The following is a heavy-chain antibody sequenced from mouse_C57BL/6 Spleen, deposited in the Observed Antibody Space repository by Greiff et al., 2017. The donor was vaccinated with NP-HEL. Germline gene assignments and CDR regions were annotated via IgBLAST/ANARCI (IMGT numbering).Heavy chain of an antibody. CDR3: ARSGYAYFDY. Sequence: VKLMESGAELARPGASVKLSCKASGYTFTSYGISWVKQRTGQGLEWIGEIYPRSGNTYYNEKFKGKATLTADKSSSTAYMELRSLTSEDSAVYFCARSGYAYFDYWGQGTTLTVSS. J-gene: IGHJ2*01. CDR1: GYTFTSYG. D-gene: IGHD2-10*02. V-gene: IGHV1-81*01. CDR2: IYPRSGNT.